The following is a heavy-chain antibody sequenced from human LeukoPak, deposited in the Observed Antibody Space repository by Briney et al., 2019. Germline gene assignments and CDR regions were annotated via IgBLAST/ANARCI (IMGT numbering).Heavy chain of an antibody. CDR2: IDSRGGST. CDR1: GYTFTNYY. CDR3: ARGLGGLDSSRYLSFAFDF. V-gene: IGHV1-46*01. D-gene: IGHD3-22*01. J-gene: IGHJ3*01. Sequence: ASVKVSCKASGYTFTNYYLHWVRQAPGLGFEWMGIIDSRGGSTSYAQKFQGRVSMTRDTSTSTLYMELNSLSSDDTAVYYCARGLGGLDSSRYLSFAFDFWGQGTMVTVSS.